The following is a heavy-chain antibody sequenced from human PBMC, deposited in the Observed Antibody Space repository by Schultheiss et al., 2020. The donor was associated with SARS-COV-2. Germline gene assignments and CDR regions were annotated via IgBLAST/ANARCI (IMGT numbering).Heavy chain of an antibody. CDR3: ARQSSSGWYPQYFQH. CDR2: IYHSGST. J-gene: IGHJ1*01. V-gene: IGHV4-59*04. Sequence: SETLSLTCTVSGGSISSYYWSWIRQPPGKGLEWIGEIYHSGSTYYNPSLKSRVTISVDTSKNQFSLKLRSVTAADTAVYYCARQSSSGWYPQYFQHWGQGTLVTVSS. D-gene: IGHD6-19*01. CDR1: GGSISSYY.